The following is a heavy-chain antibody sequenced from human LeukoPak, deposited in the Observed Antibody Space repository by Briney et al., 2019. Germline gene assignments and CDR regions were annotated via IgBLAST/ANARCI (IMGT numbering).Heavy chain of an antibody. CDR2: IKSDGSST. CDR1: GFTFSRYW. J-gene: IGHJ4*02. Sequence: PGGSLRLSCAASGFTFSRYWMHWVRQAPGKGLVWVSCIKSDGSSTSTADSAKGRFTISRDNAKNTVYLQMNSLRAEDTAVYYCVRVNRSYNFDYWGQGTLVTVSS. CDR3: VRVNRSYNFDY. D-gene: IGHD1-26*01. V-gene: IGHV3-74*01.